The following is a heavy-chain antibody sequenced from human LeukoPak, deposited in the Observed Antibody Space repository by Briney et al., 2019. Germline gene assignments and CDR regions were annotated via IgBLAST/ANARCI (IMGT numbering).Heavy chain of an antibody. CDR1: GYSISSGYY. Sequence: SETLSLTCTVSGYSISSGYYWGWIRQPPGKGLEWIGSIYHSGSTYYNPSLKSRVTMSVDTSKNQFSLKLSSVTAADTAVYYCARECPSSRDGSTSCYRQFDYWGQGTLVTVSS. D-gene: IGHD2-2*01. J-gene: IGHJ4*02. CDR2: IYHSGST. V-gene: IGHV4-38-2*02. CDR3: ARECPSSRDGSTSCYRQFDY.